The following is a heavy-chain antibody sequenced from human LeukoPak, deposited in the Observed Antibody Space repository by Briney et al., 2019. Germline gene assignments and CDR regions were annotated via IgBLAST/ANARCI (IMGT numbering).Heavy chain of an antibody. CDR2: ISGSGGST. Sequence: PGGSLRLSCAASGFTFSSYAMSWVRQAPGKGLEWVSAISGSGGSTYYADSVKGRFTISRDHSKNTLYLQMNSLRAEDTAVYYCAKESNDFWSGRPEYFQHWGQGTLVTVSS. J-gene: IGHJ1*01. D-gene: IGHD3-3*01. CDR1: GFTFSSYA. CDR3: AKESNDFWSGRPEYFQH. V-gene: IGHV3-23*01.